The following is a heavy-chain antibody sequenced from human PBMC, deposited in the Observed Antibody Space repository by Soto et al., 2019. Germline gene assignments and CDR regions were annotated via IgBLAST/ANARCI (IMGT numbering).Heavy chain of an antibody. CDR3: AKESGGSSEYYFDY. CDR1: GFTFSSYA. Sequence: GESLKISCAASGFTFSSYAMSWVRQAPGKGLEWVSAISGSGGSTYYADSVKGRFTISRDNSKNTLYLQMNSLRAEDTAVYYCAKESGGSSEYYFDYWGQGTLVTVSS. D-gene: IGHD2-15*01. J-gene: IGHJ4*02. V-gene: IGHV3-23*01. CDR2: ISGSGGST.